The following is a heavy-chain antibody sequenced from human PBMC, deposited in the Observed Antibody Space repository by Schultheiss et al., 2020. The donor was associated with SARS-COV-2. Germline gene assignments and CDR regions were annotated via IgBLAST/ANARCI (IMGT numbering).Heavy chain of an antibody. CDR3: AKDAHIVGADDAFDI. V-gene: IGHV4-4*07. CDR1: GGSISSHY. CDR2: IYTSGST. Sequence: GSLRLSCTVSGGSISSHYWSWIRQPAGKGLEWIGRIYTSGSTNYNPSLKSRVTISVDRSKNQFSLKLSSVTAADTAVYYCAKDAHIVGADDAFDIWGQGTMVTVSS. D-gene: IGHD1-26*01. J-gene: IGHJ3*02.